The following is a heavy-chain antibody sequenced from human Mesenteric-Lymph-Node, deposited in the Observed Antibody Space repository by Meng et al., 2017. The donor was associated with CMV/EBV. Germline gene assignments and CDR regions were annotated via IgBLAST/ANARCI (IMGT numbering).Heavy chain of an antibody. CDR2: ISSSGNTI. CDR3: ATSPYYDFWSAQADY. J-gene: IGHJ4*02. D-gene: IGHD3-3*01. CDR1: GFTFSDYY. V-gene: IGHV3-11*04. Sequence: GESLKISCAASGFTFSDYYMSWIRQAPGKGLEWVSYISSSGNTIYYADSVQGRFIISRDNAKNSLYLQMNSLRAEDMAVYYCATSPYYDFWSAQADYWGQGTLVTVSS.